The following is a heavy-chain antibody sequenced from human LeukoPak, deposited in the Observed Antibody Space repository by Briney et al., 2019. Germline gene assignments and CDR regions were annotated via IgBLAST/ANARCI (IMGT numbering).Heavy chain of an antibody. CDR1: GFTFSDYY. CDR2: ISSSGTTI. D-gene: IGHD3-22*01. Sequence: PGGSLRLSCAASGFTFSDYYMTWIRQAPGKGLEWISYISSSGTTIYYADSVKGRFTISRDNAKNSLYLQMNSLRAEDTAVYYCARAVTYYYDSTGYSPWGQGTLVTVSS. CDR3: ARAVTYYYDSTGYSP. J-gene: IGHJ5*02. V-gene: IGHV3-11*04.